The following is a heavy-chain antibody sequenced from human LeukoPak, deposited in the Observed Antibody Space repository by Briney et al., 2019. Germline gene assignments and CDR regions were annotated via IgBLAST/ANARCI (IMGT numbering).Heavy chain of an antibody. CDR2: ISYDGSNK. CDR1: GFTFSSYG. V-gene: IGHV3-30*18. J-gene: IGHJ4*02. D-gene: IGHD1-26*01. CDR3: AKDLPGEWELLGVPDY. Sequence: GGSLRLSCAASGFTFSSYGMHWVRQAPGKGLEWVAVISYDGSNKYYADSVKGRFTISRDNSKNTLYLQMNSLRAEDTAVYYCAKDLPGEWELLGVPDYWGQGTLVTVSS.